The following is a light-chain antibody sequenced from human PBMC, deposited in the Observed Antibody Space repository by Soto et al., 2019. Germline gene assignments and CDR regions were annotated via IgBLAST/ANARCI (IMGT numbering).Light chain of an antibody. Sequence: DIQMTQSPSTLSASVGDRITITFRASETITNRLAWYQQKPGKAPDLLIYAAYSLQSGVPSRFTGTGFGTEFAFTISSLQPDDFATYWCQHYGGMWTFGQGTKVDIK. V-gene: IGKV1-5*01. J-gene: IGKJ1*01. CDR3: QHYGGMWT. CDR2: AAY. CDR1: ETITNR.